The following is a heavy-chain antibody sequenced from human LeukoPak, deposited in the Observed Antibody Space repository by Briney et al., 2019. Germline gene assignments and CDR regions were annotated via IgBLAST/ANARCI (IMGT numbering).Heavy chain of an antibody. CDR3: AKDQAAA. V-gene: IGHV3-30*02. CDR1: GFTFSDYA. D-gene: IGHD6-25*01. CDR2: IQFDGSNQ. J-gene: IGHJ5*02. Sequence: GGSLRLSCTASGFTFSDYAMHWVRQAPGKGLEWVAFIQFDGSNQLYADSVKGRFTISRDNGKNTLYLQMTSLGAEETALYYCAKDQAAAWGEGTRVTVSS.